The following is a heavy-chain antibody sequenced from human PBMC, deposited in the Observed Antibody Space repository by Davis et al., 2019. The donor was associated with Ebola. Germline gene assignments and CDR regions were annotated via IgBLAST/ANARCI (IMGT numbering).Heavy chain of an antibody. CDR1: GFTFSSYA. CDR3: AKNRYSGAYNYFDF. Sequence: GESLKISCAASGFTFSSYAMSWVRQAPGKGLEWVSAISGSGGSTYYADSVKGRFTISRDNSKNTVYLQMHSLRAEDTAIYYCAKNRYSGAYNYFDFWGQGTLVSVSS. V-gene: IGHV3-23*01. J-gene: IGHJ4*02. CDR2: ISGSGGST. D-gene: IGHD6-25*01.